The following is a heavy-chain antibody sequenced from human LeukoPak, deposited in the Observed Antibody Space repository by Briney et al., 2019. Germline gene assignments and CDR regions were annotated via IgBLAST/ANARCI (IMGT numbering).Heavy chain of an antibody. Sequence: GGSLRLSRAASGFTFSGFSLNWVRQAPGKGLEWISNIRPSGSDMYYAASVKGRFTISRDSATNSLYLHMNNLKVDDSAVYFCVRDFNWAFDSWGQGTLVTVSS. CDR1: GFTFSGFS. J-gene: IGHJ4*02. CDR3: VRDFNWAFDS. CDR2: IRPSGSDM. V-gene: IGHV3-48*01. D-gene: IGHD7-27*01.